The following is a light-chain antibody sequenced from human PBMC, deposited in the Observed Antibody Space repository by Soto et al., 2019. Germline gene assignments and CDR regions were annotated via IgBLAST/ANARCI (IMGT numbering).Light chain of an antibody. V-gene: IGLV2-14*01. Sequence: QLVLTQPASVSGSPGQSITISCTGTSSDVGGYNYVSWYQQHPGKAPKLMIYEVSNRPSGVSNRFSGSKSGNTASLTISGFQAEDEADYYCSSYTSSSTRVFGTGTKLTVL. CDR3: SSYTSSSTRV. CDR1: SSDVGGYNY. CDR2: EVS. J-gene: IGLJ1*01.